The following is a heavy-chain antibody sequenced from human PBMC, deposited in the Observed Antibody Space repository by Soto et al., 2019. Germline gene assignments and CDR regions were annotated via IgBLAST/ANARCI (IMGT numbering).Heavy chain of an antibody. V-gene: IGHV3-23*01. D-gene: IGHD3-10*01. CDR3: SIRKSCDRGALGDS. CDR1: GFTFSRYT. J-gene: IGHJ4*02. CDR2: IASSGGNT. Sequence: EVQLLESGGGLVQPGGSLRLSCAASGFTFSRYTVSWVRQAPGKGLEWVSSIASSGGNTYYADSVKGRFTISRDNSKNTRFLLMNSPRVEITAVYYGSIRKSCDRGALGDSWGQGTLVTVS.